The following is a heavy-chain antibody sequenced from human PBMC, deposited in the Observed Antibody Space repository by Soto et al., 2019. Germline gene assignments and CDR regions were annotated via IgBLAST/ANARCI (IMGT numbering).Heavy chain of an antibody. Sequence: ASVKVSCKASGYIFTAYSMHWVRQAPGQGLEWMGVVNPSGGSTNYAQKFQGRITMTRDTSTSTVYMDLSSLTSEDTAVYYCARQENCSDGICYSEYFQRWGQGTLVTVSS. V-gene: IGHV1-46*01. CDR3: ARQENCSDGICYSEYFQR. D-gene: IGHD2-15*01. J-gene: IGHJ1*01. CDR2: VNPSGGST. CDR1: GYIFTAYS.